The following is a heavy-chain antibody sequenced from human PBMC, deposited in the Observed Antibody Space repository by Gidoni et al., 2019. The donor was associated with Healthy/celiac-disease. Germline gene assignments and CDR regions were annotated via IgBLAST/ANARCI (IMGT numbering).Heavy chain of an antibody. D-gene: IGHD3-3*01. J-gene: IGHJ5*02. CDR3: AREDIYDFWSGYFSNWFDP. CDR2: ISSSSSTI. V-gene: IGHV3-48*02. Sequence: EVQLVESGGGLVQPGGSLRLSRAASGFTFSSYSMNWVGQAPGKGLEWVSYISSSSSTIYYADSVKGRFTISRDNAKNSLYLQMNSLRDEDTAVYYCAREDIYDFWSGYFSNWFDPWGQGTLVTVSS. CDR1: GFTFSSYS.